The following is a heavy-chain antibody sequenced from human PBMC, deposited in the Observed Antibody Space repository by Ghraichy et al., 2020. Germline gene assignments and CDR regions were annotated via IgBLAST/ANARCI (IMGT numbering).Heavy chain of an antibody. D-gene: IGHD3-10*01. CDR2: ISGSGGST. Sequence: GGSLRLSCAASGFTFSSYAMSWVRQAPGKGLEWVSAISGSGGSTYYADSVKGRFTISRDNSKNTLYLQMNSLRAEDTAVYYCAKDKSMVRGVRNEATLDYWGQGTLVTVSS. V-gene: IGHV3-23*01. J-gene: IGHJ4*02. CDR3: AKDKSMVRGVRNEATLDY. CDR1: GFTFSSYA.